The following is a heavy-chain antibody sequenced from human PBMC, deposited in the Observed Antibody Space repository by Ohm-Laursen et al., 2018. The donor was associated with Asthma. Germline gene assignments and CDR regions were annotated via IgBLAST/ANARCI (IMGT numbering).Heavy chain of an antibody. CDR3: ARDLRDFRSYYGMDV. J-gene: IGHJ6*02. CDR1: GFTFSSYC. V-gene: IGHV3-74*01. D-gene: IGHD3-3*01. CDR2: INSDGSST. Sequence: SLRLSCTASGFTFSSYCMHWVRQAPGKGLVWVLRINSDGSSTSYADSVKGRFTISRDNAKNTLYLQMNSLRAEDTAVYYCARDLRDFRSYYGMDVWGQGTTVTVSS.